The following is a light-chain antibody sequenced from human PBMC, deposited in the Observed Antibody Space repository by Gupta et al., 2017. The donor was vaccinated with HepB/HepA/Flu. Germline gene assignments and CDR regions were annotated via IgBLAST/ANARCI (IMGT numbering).Light chain of an antibody. CDR1: SSNIGNNY. CDR2: ENT. V-gene: IGLV1-51*02. CDR3: GTWDSSLSAYV. Sequence: QSVLTQPPSVSAAPGQKVTITCSASSSNIGNNYVSWYQQLPGTAPKLLIYENTKRPSGIPDRFSGSKSGTSATLGITGLQTGDEADYYCGTWDSSLSAYVFGTGTKVTVL. J-gene: IGLJ1*01.